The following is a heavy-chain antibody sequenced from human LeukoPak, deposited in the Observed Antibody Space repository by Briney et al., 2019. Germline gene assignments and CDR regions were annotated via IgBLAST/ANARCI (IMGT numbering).Heavy chain of an antibody. D-gene: IGHD1-7*01. Sequence: GGSLRLSCTASGFSSGDYGLSWVRQAPGKGLEWVSCIRSTTHSGTTEYAASVKGRFTMSRDYSKRIAYLQMNSLITEDTAVYYCTRAPYNSENYPYCFDFWGQGTLVTVSS. CDR3: TRAPYNSENYPYCFDF. CDR1: GFSSGDYG. V-gene: IGHV3-49*04. J-gene: IGHJ4*02. CDR2: IRSTTHSGTT.